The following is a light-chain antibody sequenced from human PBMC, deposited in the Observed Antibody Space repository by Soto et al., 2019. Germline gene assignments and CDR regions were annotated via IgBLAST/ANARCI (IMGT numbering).Light chain of an antibody. J-gene: IGKJ1*01. CDR3: QHYNSYSEA. CDR1: QSVSSY. Sequence: EIVFTHSLATLSLSPGERATLSCRASQSVSSYLAWYQQKPGQAPRLLIYDASNRATGIPARFSGSGSGTEFTLTISSLQPDDFATYYCQHYNSYSEAFGQGTKVDI. V-gene: IGKV3-11*01. CDR2: DAS.